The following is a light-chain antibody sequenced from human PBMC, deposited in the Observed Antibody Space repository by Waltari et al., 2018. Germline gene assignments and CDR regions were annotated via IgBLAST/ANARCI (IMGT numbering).Light chain of an antibody. CDR2: HTA. CDR3: QERKKWEST. J-gene: IGKJ4*01. Sequence: PGTLSVWQGGTATLSCRTSQSVTSYLAWYQHKPGQPPTLLIYHTANSATGIPSRFTGSGSGTDFTLTISSLEPEDFAGEEGQERKKWESTFGGGTKGEMK. V-gene: IGKV3-11*01. CDR1: QSVTSY.